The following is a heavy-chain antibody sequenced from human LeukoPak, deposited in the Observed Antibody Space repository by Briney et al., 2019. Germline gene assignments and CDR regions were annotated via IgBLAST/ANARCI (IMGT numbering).Heavy chain of an antibody. CDR2: ISGSGGST. CDR3: ANSRTRPPKYYFDY. J-gene: IGHJ4*02. CDR1: GFTFSSYA. V-gene: IGHV3-23*01. Sequence: TGGSLRLSCAASGFTFSSYAMSWVRQAPGKGLEWVSAISGSGGSTYYADSVKGRFTISRDNSKNTLYLQMNSLRAEDTAVYYCANSRTRPPKYYFDYWGQGTLVTVSS. D-gene: IGHD1-1*01.